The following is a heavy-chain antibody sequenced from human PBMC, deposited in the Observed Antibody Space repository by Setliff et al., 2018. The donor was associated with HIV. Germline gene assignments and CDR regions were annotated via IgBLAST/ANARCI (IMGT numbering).Heavy chain of an antibody. V-gene: IGHV3-48*01. J-gene: IGHJ4*02. CDR2: IGSDVSII. Sequence: GGSLRLSCVVSGVTFSIYSMAWVRQAPGKGLEWLSYIGSDVSIIFYGDSVKGQFTVSRDNAKNSLYLHMNNLRAEDTAVYYCASAGGGNSGTRWFDYWGQGALVTVSS. D-gene: IGHD2-21*02. CDR1: GVTFSIYS. CDR3: ASAGGGNSGTRWFDY.